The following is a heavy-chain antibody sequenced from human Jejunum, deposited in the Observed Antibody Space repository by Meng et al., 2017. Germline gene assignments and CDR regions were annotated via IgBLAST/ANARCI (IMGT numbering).Heavy chain of an antibody. CDR3: ARLPDYYDTSGYYG. D-gene: IGHD3-22*01. V-gene: IGHV2-5*02. Sequence: QITLKEAGPTLVKPTQTRTLTCNFSGFSLSTGGVGVGWIRQPPGKALEWLAIIYWDDDKRYSPSLKSRLTITKDTSKNQVVLTMTNMDPVDTATYYCARLPDYYDTSGYYGWGQGTLVTVSS. J-gene: IGHJ4*02. CDR2: IYWDDDK. CDR1: GFSLSTGGVG.